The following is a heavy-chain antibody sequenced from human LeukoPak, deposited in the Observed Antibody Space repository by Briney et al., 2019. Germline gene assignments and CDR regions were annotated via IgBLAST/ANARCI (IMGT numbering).Heavy chain of an antibody. CDR2: ISGSGGRT. CDR3: ARLSGYDYWDY. CDR1: GIILSIYG. Sequence: GGSLRLSCAVSGIILSIYGMSWVRQAPGKGLEWVAGISGSGGRTNYADSVKGRFTISRDNAKNSLYLQMNSLRAEDTAVYYCARLSGYDYWDYWGQGTLVTVSS. V-gene: IGHV3-23*01. D-gene: IGHD5-12*01. J-gene: IGHJ4*02.